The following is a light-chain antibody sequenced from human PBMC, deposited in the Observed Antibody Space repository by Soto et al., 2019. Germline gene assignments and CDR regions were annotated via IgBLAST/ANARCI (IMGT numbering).Light chain of an antibody. Sequence: QSVLTQPASVSGSPGQSITISCTGTRSDVGGYNYVSWYQQHPGKAPKLMIYEVSNRPSGVSNRFSGSKSGNTASLTISGLQAEDEADYYCGSYASNIYVFGTGTKLTVL. CDR2: EVS. V-gene: IGLV2-14*01. J-gene: IGLJ1*01. CDR1: RSDVGGYNY. CDR3: GSYASNIYV.